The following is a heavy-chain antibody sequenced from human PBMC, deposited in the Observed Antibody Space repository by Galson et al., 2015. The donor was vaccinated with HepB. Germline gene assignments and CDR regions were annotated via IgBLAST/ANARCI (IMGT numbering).Heavy chain of an antibody. D-gene: IGHD2-15*01. CDR1: GGSFSGYY. J-gene: IGHJ6*03. V-gene: IGHV4-34*01. Sequence: ETLSLTCAVYGGSFSGYYWSWIRQPPGKGLEWIGEINHSGSTNYNPSLKSRVTISVDTSKNQFSLKLSSVTAADTAVYYCARGRYCSGGSCYGRGKYYYYYYMDVWGKGTTVTVSS. CDR3: ARGRYCSGGSCYGRGKYYYYYYMDV. CDR2: INHSGST.